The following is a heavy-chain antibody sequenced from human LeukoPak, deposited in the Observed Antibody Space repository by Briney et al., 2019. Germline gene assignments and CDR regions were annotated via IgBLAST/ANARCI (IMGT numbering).Heavy chain of an antibody. CDR3: ARAAYSGSYYVDY. CDR1: GGSFRGYY. CDR2: INHSGST. D-gene: IGHD1-26*01. V-gene: IGHV4-34*01. J-gene: IGHJ4*02. Sequence: SETLSLTCAVYGGSFRGYYWSWICEPPGEGLERIGEINHSGSTNYNPSLKSRVTISVDTSKNQFSLKLSSVTAADTAVYYCARAAYSGSYYVDYWGQGTLVTVSS.